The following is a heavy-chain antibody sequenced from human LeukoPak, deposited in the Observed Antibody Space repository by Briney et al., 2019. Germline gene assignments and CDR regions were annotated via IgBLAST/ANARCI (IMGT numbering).Heavy chain of an antibody. CDR3: AKDTGGQLVDY. D-gene: IGHD6-6*01. Sequence: GGSLRLSCAASGFTFSSYGMHWVRQAPGKGLEWVAVISYDGSNKYYADSVKGRFTISRDNSRNTLYLQMNSLRAEDTAVYYCAKDTGGQLVDYWGQGTLVTVSS. V-gene: IGHV3-30*18. CDR1: GFTFSSYG. J-gene: IGHJ4*02. CDR2: ISYDGSNK.